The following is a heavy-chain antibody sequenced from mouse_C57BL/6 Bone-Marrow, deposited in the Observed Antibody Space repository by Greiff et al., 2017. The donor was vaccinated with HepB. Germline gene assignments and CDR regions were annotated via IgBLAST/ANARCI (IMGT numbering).Heavy chain of an antibody. D-gene: IGHD1-1*01. J-gene: IGHJ4*01. Sequence: EVKLVGSEGGLVQPGSSMKLSCTASGFTFSDYYMAWVRQVPEKGLEWVANINYDGSSTYYLDSLKSRFIISRDNAKNILYLQMSSLKSEDTATYYCARETLYYYGSSLYYAMDYWGQGTSVTVSS. CDR3: ARETLYYYGSSLYYAMDY. V-gene: IGHV5-16*01. CDR1: GFTFSDYY. CDR2: INYDGSST.